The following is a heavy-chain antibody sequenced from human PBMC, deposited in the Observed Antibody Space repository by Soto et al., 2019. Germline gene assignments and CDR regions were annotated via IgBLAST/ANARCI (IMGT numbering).Heavy chain of an antibody. CDR3: ARVIVLLWFGELYNWFDP. D-gene: IGHD3-10*01. CDR2: MNPNSGNT. CDR1: GYTFTSYD. J-gene: IGHJ5*02. V-gene: IGHV1-8*01. Sequence: GASVKVSCKASGYTFTSYDINWVRQATGQGLEWMGWMNPNSGNTGYAQKFQGRVTMTRNTSISTAYMELSSLRSEDTAVYYCARVIVLLWFGELYNWFDPWGQGTLVTVSS.